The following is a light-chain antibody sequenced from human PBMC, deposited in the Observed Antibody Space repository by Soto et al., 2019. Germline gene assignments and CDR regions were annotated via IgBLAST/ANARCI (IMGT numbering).Light chain of an antibody. Sequence: SYVLTQPPSVSVAPGQTARITCGGNNIGSKSVHWYQQRPGQAPVLVVNDDSDRPSGIPERFSGSNSGNTATLTISRVETGDEADYYCQVCDSDSDHPRVVFGGGTQLTVL. V-gene: IGLV3-21*02. J-gene: IGLJ2*01. CDR2: DDS. CDR3: QVCDSDSDHPRVV. CDR1: NIGSKS.